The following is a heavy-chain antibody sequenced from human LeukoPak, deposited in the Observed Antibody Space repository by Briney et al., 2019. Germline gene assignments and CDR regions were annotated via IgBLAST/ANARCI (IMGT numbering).Heavy chain of an antibody. Sequence: SVKVSCKASGGTFTNYAINWVRQAPGQGLEWMGRIIPILDVTNYAQKFQGRVTITADKSTSTVYMELSSLRSEDTAVYYCASNPDGYNHRGHDYWGQGTLVTVSS. CDR2: IIPILDVT. CDR1: GGTFTNYA. D-gene: IGHD5-24*01. CDR3: ASNPDGYNHRGHDY. V-gene: IGHV1-69*04. J-gene: IGHJ4*02.